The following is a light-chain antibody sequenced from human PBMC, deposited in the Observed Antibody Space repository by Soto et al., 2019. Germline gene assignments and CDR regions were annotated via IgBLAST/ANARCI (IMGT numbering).Light chain of an antibody. Sequence: QSALTQPASVSGSPGQSITISCTGTSRDVGGYNYVSWHQQHPGKAPKVIITEVNNRPSGVSNRFSGSKSGNTASLTISGLQAEDEADYYCSSYVSSSTFVVFGGGTKLNVL. CDR2: EVN. J-gene: IGLJ2*01. CDR3: SSYVSSSTFVV. V-gene: IGLV2-14*01. CDR1: SRDVGGYNY.